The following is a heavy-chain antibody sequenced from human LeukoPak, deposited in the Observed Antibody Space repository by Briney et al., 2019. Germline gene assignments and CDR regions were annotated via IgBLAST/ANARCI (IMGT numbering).Heavy chain of an antibody. CDR3: ARGDYGDYFYYFDY. CDR2: INHSGST. CDR1: GGSFSGYY. D-gene: IGHD4-17*01. V-gene: IGHV4-34*01. J-gene: IGHJ4*02. Sequence: KPSETLSLTCAVYGGSFSGYYWSWIRQPPGKGLEWIGEINHSGSTNYNPSLKSRVTISVDTSKNQFSLKLSSVTAADTAVYYCARGDYGDYFYYFDYWGQGTLVTVSS.